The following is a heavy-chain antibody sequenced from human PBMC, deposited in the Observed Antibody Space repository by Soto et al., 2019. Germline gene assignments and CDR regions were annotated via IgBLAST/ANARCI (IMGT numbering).Heavy chain of an antibody. D-gene: IGHD5-12*01. J-gene: IGHJ5*02. V-gene: IGHV4-30-4*01. CDR1: GASVACGSYY. CDR2: IPSRGRP. CDR3: ARDTYSGYDFGL. Sequence: QVQLRESGPGLLKPSPTLSLTCSVSGASVACGSYYRSWVRQPPGQVLEWIGYIPSRGRPFYNPSLTSRGTISADTYKNQRSLQLTSVTASDTAGYYCARDTYSGYDFGLWGQGTLVTVSS.